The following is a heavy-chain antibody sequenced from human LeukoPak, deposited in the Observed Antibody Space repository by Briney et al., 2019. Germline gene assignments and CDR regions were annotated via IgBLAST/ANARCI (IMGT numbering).Heavy chain of an antibody. CDR2: ISYDGSNK. D-gene: IGHD3-10*01. Sequence: GGSLRLSCAASGFTFSSYAMHWVRQAPGKGLEWVAVISYDGSNKYYADSVKGRFTISRDNSKNTLYLQMNSLRAEDTAVYYCARGHDSGSYWGQGTLVTVSS. V-gene: IGHV3-30*01. CDR3: ARGHDSGSY. CDR1: GFTFSSYA. J-gene: IGHJ4*02.